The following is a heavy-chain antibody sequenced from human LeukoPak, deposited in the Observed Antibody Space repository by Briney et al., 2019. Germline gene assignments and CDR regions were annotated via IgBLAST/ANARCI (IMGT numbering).Heavy chain of an antibody. V-gene: IGHV1-69*13. CDR2: IIPIFGTA. CDR3: ARSLPDDILTGYYPPDYYYYGMDV. Sequence: ASVKVSCKASGGTFSSYAISWVRQAPGQGLEWMGAIIPIFGTANYAQKFQGRVTITADESTSTAYMELSSLRSEDTAVYYCARSLPDDILTGYYPPDYYYYGMDVWGQGTTVTVSS. D-gene: IGHD3-9*01. CDR1: GGTFSSYA. J-gene: IGHJ6*02.